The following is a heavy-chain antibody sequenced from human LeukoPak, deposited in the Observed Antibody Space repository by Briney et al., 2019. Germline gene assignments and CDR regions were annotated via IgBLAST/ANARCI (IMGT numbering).Heavy chain of an antibody. CDR1: GGSISSGGYY. Sequence: SETLSLTCTVSGGSISSGGYYWSWIRQPPGKGLEWIGYIYHSGSTYYNPSLKSRVTISVDRSKNQFSLKLSSVTAADTAVYYCARNRDGYNIGAFDIWGQGTMVTVSS. V-gene: IGHV4-30-2*01. J-gene: IGHJ3*02. CDR2: IYHSGST. D-gene: IGHD5-24*01. CDR3: ARNRDGYNIGAFDI.